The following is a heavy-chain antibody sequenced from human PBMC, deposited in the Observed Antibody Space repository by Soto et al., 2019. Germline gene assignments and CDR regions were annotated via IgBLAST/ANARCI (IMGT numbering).Heavy chain of an antibody. CDR1: GFAFKYAR. J-gene: IGHJ3*01. V-gene: IGHV3-15*01. CDR3: TTDWGSGTHYARAFDV. D-gene: IGHD3-16*01. CDR2: IRSNIDGATT. Sequence: GSLRLSCAASGFAFKYARMTWVRQAPGKGLEWVGHIRSNIDGATTAYAAPVKGRFTISRDESKNTVDLQMNSLITEDTAVYYCTTDWGSGTHYARAFDVWGQGTMVT.